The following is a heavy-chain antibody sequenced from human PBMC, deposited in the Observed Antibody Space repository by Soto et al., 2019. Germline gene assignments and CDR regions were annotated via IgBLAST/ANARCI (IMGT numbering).Heavy chain of an antibody. CDR2: INPNSGGT. Sequence: GASVKVSCKASGYTFTGYYMHWVRQAPGQGLEWMGWINPNSGGTNYAQKFQGWVTMTRDTSISTAYMELSRLRSDDTAVYYCARARADILTGYYNGYYYGMDVWGQGTTVTVSS. J-gene: IGHJ6*02. CDR3: ARARADILTGYYNGYYYGMDV. CDR1: GYTFTGYY. V-gene: IGHV1-2*04. D-gene: IGHD3-9*01.